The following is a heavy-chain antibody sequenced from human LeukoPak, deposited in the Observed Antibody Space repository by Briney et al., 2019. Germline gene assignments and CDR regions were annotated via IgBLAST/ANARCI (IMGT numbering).Heavy chain of an antibody. Sequence: ASVKVSCKVSGYTLTELSMHWVRQAPGKGLEGMGGFDPEDGETIYAQKFQGRVTMTEDTSTDTAYMELSSLRSEDTAVYYCATVPWGFGESEDYWGQGTLVTVSS. CDR3: ATVPWGFGESEDY. D-gene: IGHD3-10*01. CDR2: FDPEDGET. J-gene: IGHJ4*02. V-gene: IGHV1-24*01. CDR1: GYTLTELS.